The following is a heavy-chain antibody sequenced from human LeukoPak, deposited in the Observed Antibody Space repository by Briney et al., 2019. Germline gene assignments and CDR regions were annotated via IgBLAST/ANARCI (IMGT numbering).Heavy chain of an antibody. V-gene: IGHV1-18*01. CDR2: ISAYNGNT. Sequence: ASVKVSCKASGYTFTSYGISWVRQAPGQGLEWMGWISAYNGNTNYAQKLQGRVTMTTDTSTSTAYMELRSLRSDDTAVYYCARDLAGAVAGTPDYWGQGTLVIVSS. CDR3: ARDLAGAVAGTPDY. J-gene: IGHJ4*02. D-gene: IGHD6-19*01. CDR1: GYTFTSYG.